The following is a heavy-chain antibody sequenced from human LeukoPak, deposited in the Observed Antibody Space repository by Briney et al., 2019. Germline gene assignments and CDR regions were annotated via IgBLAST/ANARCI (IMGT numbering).Heavy chain of an antibody. CDR1: GITVSSKY. J-gene: IGHJ2*01. CDR3: ARDGGAGWYFDL. Sequence: GGSLRLSCAASGITVSSKYMSWVRQAPGKGLESVSVMQSGGSTYYADSVNGRFTISRDNSKNTLYLQMNSLRVEDTAVYYCARDGGAGWYFDLWGRGTLVTVSS. V-gene: IGHV3-53*01. CDR2: MQSGGST. D-gene: IGHD3-16*01.